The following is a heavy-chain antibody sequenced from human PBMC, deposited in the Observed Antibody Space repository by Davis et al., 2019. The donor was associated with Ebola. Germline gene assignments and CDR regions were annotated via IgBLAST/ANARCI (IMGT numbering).Heavy chain of an antibody. Sequence: SETLSLTCTVSGGSISGYYWSWIRQPPGKGPEWIGFLYHGGNTNYNPSLKSRVTISVDRSKNQFSLKLSSVAAADTALYYCARLISTYSSTWWDYWGQGTLVTVSS. J-gene: IGHJ4*02. CDR2: LYHGGNT. CDR1: GGSISGYY. CDR3: ARLISTYSSTWWDY. D-gene: IGHD6-13*01. V-gene: IGHV4-59*08.